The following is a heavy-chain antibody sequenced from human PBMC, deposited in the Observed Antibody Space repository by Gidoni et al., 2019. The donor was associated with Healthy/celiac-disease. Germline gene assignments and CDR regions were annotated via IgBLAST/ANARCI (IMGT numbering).Heavy chain of an antibody. Sequence: QVQLVESGGGVVQPGRSLRLSCAASGFTFSSYGMHWVRQAPGKGLEWVAVISYDGSNKYYADSVKGRFTISRDNSKNTLYLQMNSLRAEDTAVYYCAKDQHVDTAMGRDYYYGMDVWGQGTTVTVSS. CDR1: GFTFSSYG. CDR3: AKDQHVDTAMGRDYYYGMDV. J-gene: IGHJ6*02. V-gene: IGHV3-30*18. CDR2: ISYDGSNK. D-gene: IGHD5-18*01.